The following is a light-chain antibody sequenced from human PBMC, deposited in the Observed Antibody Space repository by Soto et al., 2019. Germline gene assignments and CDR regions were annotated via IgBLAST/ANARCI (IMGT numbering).Light chain of an antibody. V-gene: IGKV3-15*01. Sequence: EIVMTQSPATLSVSPGERATLSCRASQSISSDLAWYQQKPGQAPRLLIYGASTRATGIPARFSGSGAGTEFTLTISSLQSEDFAVYYFQHYNIWPWTFGQGTKVEIK. J-gene: IGKJ1*01. CDR1: QSISSD. CDR2: GAS. CDR3: QHYNIWPWT.